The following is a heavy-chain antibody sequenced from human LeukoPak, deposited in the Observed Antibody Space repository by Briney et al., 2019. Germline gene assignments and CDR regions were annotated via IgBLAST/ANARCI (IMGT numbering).Heavy chain of an antibody. J-gene: IGHJ2*01. D-gene: IGHD3/OR15-3a*01. CDR3: ARGVWTGGFWYFDL. CDR2: TYYRSKWYN. CDR1: GDSVSSKSAA. Sequence: SQTLSLTCAISGDSVSSKSAAGTWIRRSPSRGLEGLGRTYYRSKWYNDYAVSVKSRITINPDTSKNHSSLQLNSVTPEHTAVYYCARGVWTGGFWYFDLWGRGTLVTVSS. V-gene: IGHV6-1*01.